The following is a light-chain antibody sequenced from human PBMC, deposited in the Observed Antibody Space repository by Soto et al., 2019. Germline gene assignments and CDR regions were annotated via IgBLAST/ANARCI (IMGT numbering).Light chain of an antibody. CDR3: LLDYAYFWA. Sequence: AIQVTQSPSSLSASVGDRVTITFRTSQRIRSALGWYQQKPGKVPKLLIYAASTLQSGVPSRFSGSGSGRDFTLTISSLQPEDFATYYCLLDYAYFWAFGQGTKVDIK. J-gene: IGKJ1*01. CDR2: AAS. V-gene: IGKV1-6*01. CDR1: QRIRSA.